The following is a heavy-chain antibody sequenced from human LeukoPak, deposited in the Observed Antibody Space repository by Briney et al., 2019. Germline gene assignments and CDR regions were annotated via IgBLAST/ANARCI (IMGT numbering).Heavy chain of an antibody. CDR3: AGRFLEWSDV. CDR1: GFTFSNYW. J-gene: IGHJ4*02. Sequence: GGSLRLSCAASGFTFSNYWMSWVRQAPGKGLEWVAHINKDGSEKYYVDSVKGRFTVSRDNAKNSLYLQMNSLRAEDTAVYYCAGRFLEWSDVWGQGTLVTVSS. V-gene: IGHV3-7*01. CDR2: INKDGSEK. D-gene: IGHD3-3*01.